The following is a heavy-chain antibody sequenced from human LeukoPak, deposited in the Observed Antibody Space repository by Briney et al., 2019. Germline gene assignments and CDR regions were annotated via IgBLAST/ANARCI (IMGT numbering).Heavy chain of an antibody. CDR1: GYTFTSYG. CDR2: ISAYDGNT. CDR3: ARVGQVVTATQGSFDY. J-gene: IGHJ4*02. Sequence: ASVKVSCTASGYTFTSYGISWVRQAPGQGLEWMGWISAYDGNTYYAQKLQGRVTMSTDTSKSTAYMELRSLRSDDTAVYYCARVGQVVTATQGSFDYWVEGAKVTV. D-gene: IGHD2-21*02. V-gene: IGHV1-18*01.